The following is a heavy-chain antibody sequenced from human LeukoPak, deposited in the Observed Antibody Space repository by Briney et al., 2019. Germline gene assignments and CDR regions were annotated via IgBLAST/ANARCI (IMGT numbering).Heavy chain of an antibody. V-gene: IGHV3-21*01. D-gene: IGHD3-9*01. Sequence: GGSLRLSCAASGFTFSSYSMNWVRQAPRKGLEWVSSISSSGTYVYYADSVKGRFTSSRDNAKNSLSLQMNSLRADDAAVYYCARASSKQLAGYLPDGFDIWGQGTMVTVSS. CDR2: ISSSGTYV. CDR3: ARASSKQLAGYLPDGFDI. J-gene: IGHJ3*02. CDR1: GFTFSSYS.